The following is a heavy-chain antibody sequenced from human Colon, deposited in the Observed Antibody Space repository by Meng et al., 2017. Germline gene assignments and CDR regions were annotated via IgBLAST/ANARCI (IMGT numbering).Heavy chain of an antibody. CDR2: TYYRSKWYY. J-gene: IGHJ3*01. Sequence: SQTLSLTCAISGDSVSTNNAAWHWIRQSPSSGLEWQRRTYYRSKWYYEYAGSVKSRITINPDTSKNQCSLQLNSVTPEDTAVYYWARGRRGWPDDFELWGQGTMVTVSS. V-gene: IGHV6-1*01. D-gene: IGHD6-19*01. CDR1: GDSVSTNNAA. CDR3: ARGRRGWPDDFEL.